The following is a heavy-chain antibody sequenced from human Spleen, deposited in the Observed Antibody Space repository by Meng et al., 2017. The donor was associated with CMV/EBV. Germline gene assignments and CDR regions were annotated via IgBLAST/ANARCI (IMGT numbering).Heavy chain of an antibody. V-gene: IGHV3-30*07. CDR2: ISSDAYLK. D-gene: IGHD3-22*01. Sequence: GESLKISCAASGFTFSRFAMHWVRQAPGKGLEWVAFISSDAYLKYHADTVKGRFTISRDNSKNTLYLQMNSLRAEDTAVYYCAKGVRGYYDSWGQGTLVTVSS. CDR1: GFTFSRFA. CDR3: AKGVRGYYDS. J-gene: IGHJ4*02.